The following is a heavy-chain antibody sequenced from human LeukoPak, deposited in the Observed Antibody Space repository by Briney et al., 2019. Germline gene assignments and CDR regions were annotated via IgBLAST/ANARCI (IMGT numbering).Heavy chain of an antibody. D-gene: IGHD3-22*01. J-gene: IGHJ4*02. CDR2: INPNSAGT. CDR1: GYTFTGYY. CDR3: ARDFTQNYLDTSGYPGDY. V-gene: IGHV1-2*02. Sequence: ASVKVSCKASGYTFTGYYMHWVRQAPGQGLEWMGWINPNSAGTTYAQKFQGSVTMTRDTSISTAYMELSRLRSDDTAVYYCARDFTQNYLDTSGYPGDYWGQGTLVTVSS.